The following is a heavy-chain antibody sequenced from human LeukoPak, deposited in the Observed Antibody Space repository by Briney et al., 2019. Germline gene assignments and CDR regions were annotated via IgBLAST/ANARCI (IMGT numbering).Heavy chain of an antibody. D-gene: IGHD3-22*01. Sequence: GGSLRLSCAASGFTFSSYGMHWVRQAPGKGLEWVAFIRYDGSNKYYADSVKGRFTISRDNSKNTLYLQMNSLRAEDTAVYYCAKTSPSYDSSGYFHLSIDHWGQGTLVTVSS. V-gene: IGHV3-30*02. CDR1: GFTFSSYG. CDR2: IRYDGSNK. J-gene: IGHJ4*02. CDR3: AKTSPSYDSSGYFHLSIDH.